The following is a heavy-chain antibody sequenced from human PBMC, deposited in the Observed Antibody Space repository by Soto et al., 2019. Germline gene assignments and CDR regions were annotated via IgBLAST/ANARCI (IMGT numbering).Heavy chain of an antibody. J-gene: IGHJ4*02. Sequence: QVQLVQSGAEVRQPASSVKVSCKTSGGTFSSYAISWVRQAPGQGLEWMGGIVPIVDTSTYAQKFQGRVTITADESKSTVYMELSSLRSDDTAVYYCVRVVAIPGYPDNWGQGTLVTVSS. CDR2: IVPIVDTS. D-gene: IGHD5-12*01. CDR3: VRVVAIPGYPDN. V-gene: IGHV1-69*12. CDR1: GGTFSSYA.